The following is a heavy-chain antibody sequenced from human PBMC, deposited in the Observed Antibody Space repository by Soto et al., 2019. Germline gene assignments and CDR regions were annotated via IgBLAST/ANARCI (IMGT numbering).Heavy chain of an antibody. J-gene: IGHJ5*02. Sequence: PGGSLRLSCAASGFTFSSYAMSWVRQAPGKGLEWVSAISGSGGSTYYADSVKGRFTISRDNSKNTLYLQMNSLRAEDTAVYYCAKVENYYDSSGYFEWFDPWGQGTLVTVSS. CDR3: AKVENYYDSSGYFEWFDP. D-gene: IGHD3-22*01. CDR1: GFTFSSYA. CDR2: ISGSGGST. V-gene: IGHV3-23*01.